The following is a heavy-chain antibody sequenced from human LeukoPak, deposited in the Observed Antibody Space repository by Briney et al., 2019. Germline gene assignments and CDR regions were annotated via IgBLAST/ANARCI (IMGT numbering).Heavy chain of an antibody. D-gene: IGHD6-19*01. J-gene: IGHJ4*02. V-gene: IGHV3-7*03. Sequence: GGSLRLSCAASGFTFSSYWMSWVRQAPGKGLEWVANIKQDGSEKYYVDSVKGRFTISRDNAKNSLYLQINSLRAEDTAVYYCAGDKTTGGWYEFDYWGQGTLVTVSS. CDR2: IKQDGSEK. CDR1: GFTFSSYW. CDR3: AGDKTTGGWYEFDY.